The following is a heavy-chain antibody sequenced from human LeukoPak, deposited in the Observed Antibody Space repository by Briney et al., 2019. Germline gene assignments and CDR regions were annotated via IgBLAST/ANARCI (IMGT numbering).Heavy chain of an antibody. Sequence: ASVTVSFTASGYTFTIYGISWVRQAPGQGLEWMGWISAYNGNTNYAQKLQGRVTMTTDTSTSTAYMELRSLRSDDTAVYYCARDHRVRPRYYYDSSGYFDYWGQGTLVTVSS. CDR3: ARDHRVRPRYYYDSSGYFDY. CDR2: ISAYNGNT. D-gene: IGHD3-22*01. J-gene: IGHJ4*02. CDR1: GYTFTIYG. V-gene: IGHV1-18*01.